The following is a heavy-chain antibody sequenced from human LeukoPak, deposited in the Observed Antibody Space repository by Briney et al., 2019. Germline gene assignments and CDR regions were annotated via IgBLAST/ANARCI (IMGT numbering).Heavy chain of an antibody. Sequence: SETLPLTCTVSGGSISNYYWSWIRQPPGKGLEWIGYIYNSGRTNYNPSLKSRVTISVDTSKNQFSLRLSSVTAADTAMYYCARQLDRSPWVDYWGQGTLVTVSS. CDR2: IYNSGRT. CDR1: GGSISNYY. J-gene: IGHJ4*02. D-gene: IGHD1-26*01. CDR3: ARQLDRSPWVDY. V-gene: IGHV4-59*08.